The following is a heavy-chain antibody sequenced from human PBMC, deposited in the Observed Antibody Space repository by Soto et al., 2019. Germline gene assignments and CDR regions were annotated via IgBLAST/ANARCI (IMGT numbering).Heavy chain of an antibody. D-gene: IGHD6-13*01. CDR2: FDPEDGET. J-gene: IGHJ3*02. CDR3: ATGPDIAAAVGGAFDI. Sequence: ASVKVSCKVSGYTLTELSMHWVRQAPGKGLEWMGGFDPEDGETIYAQKLQGRVTMTEDTSTDTAYMELSSLRSEDTAVYYWATGPDIAAAVGGAFDIWGQGTMVTVSS. CDR1: GYTLTELS. V-gene: IGHV1-24*01.